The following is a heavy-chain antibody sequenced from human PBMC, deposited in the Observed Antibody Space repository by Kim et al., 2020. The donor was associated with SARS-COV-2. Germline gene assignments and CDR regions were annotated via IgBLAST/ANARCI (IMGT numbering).Heavy chain of an antibody. CDR2: ISYDGSNK. J-gene: IGHJ3*02. CDR3: ARNRCFDAFDI. D-gene: IGHD2-8*01. V-gene: IGHV3-30*04. CDR1: GFTFSSYA. Sequence: GGSLRLSCAASGFTFSSYAMHWVRQAPGKGLEWVAFISYDGSNKYYADSVKGRFTISRDNSMNTLYLQMNSLRTEDTAVYYCARNRCFDAFDICGQGTTATVSS.